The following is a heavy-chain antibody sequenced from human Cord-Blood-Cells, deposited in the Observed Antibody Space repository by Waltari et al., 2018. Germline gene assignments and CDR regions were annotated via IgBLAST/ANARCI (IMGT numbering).Heavy chain of an antibody. CDR2: ISSSSSYI. CDR3: AREPDYGDYFDY. Sequence: EVQLVESGGGLVKPGGSLRLSCPASGFTFSSYSLTWVRQAPGKGLEWVSSISSSSSYIYYADSVKGRFTISRDNAKNSLYLQMNSLRAEDTAVYYCAREPDYGDYFDYWGQGTLVTVSS. CDR1: GFTFSSYS. J-gene: IGHJ4*02. V-gene: IGHV3-21*01. D-gene: IGHD4-17*01.